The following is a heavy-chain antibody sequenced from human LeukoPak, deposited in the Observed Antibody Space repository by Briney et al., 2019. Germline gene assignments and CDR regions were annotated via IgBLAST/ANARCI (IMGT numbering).Heavy chain of an antibody. V-gene: IGHV1-3*01. J-gene: IGHJ4*02. CDR1: GYTLISYA. CDR2: ISAGNGNT. CDR3: ARDSGSGNNDY. Sequence: VASLTVSCKASGYTLISYAIHLVRQAPGQRLQWMGWISAGNGNTKYSQNFQGRVTFISNTSATTAFMELSSLRSEDAAVYYCARDSGSGNNDYWGQGTLVTVSS. D-gene: IGHD1-26*01.